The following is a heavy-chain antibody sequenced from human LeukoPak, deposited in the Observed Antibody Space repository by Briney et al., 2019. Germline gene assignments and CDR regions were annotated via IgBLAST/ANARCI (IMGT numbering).Heavy chain of an antibody. D-gene: IGHD2-2*01. Sequence: GGSLRLSCAASGFTFSSYSMNWVRQAPGKGLEWVSSISSSSSYIYYADSVKGRFTISRDNAKNSLYLQMNSLRAEDTAVYYCARARDEAVPAATIDYWGQGTLVTVSS. CDR1: GFTFSSYS. CDR3: ARARDEAVPAATIDY. V-gene: IGHV3-21*01. J-gene: IGHJ4*02. CDR2: ISSSSSYI.